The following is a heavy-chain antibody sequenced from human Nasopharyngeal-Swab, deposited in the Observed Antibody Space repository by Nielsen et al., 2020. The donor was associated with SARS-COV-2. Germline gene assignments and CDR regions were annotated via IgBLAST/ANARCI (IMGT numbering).Heavy chain of an antibody. D-gene: IGHD3-10*01. CDR3: ARDRVKIQGANSPYYYYYYGLDV. CDR1: GFTFSNYY. V-gene: IGHV3-21*01. CDR2: MSSSSTYI. J-gene: IGHJ6*02. Sequence: VGSLRLSCAASGFTFSNYYMNWVRQAPGKGLEWVSSMSSSSTYIFYVDSVKGRFTISRDNAKNSLYLQMNSLRAEDTAVYYCARDRVKIQGANSPYYYYYYGLDVWGQGTTVTVSS.